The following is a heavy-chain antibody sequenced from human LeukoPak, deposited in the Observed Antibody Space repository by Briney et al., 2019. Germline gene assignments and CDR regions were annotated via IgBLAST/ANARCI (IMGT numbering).Heavy chain of an antibody. CDR1: GYTFTSYG. D-gene: IGHD2-2*02. CDR2: ISAYNGNT. V-gene: IGHV1-18*01. J-gene: IGHJ4*02. Sequence: ASVKVYCKASGYTFTSYGISWVRQAPGQGLEWMGWISAYNGNTNYAQKLQGRVTMTTDTSTSTAYMELRSLRSDDTAVYYCARGYCSSTSCYTGDYWGQGTLVTVSS. CDR3: ARGYCSSTSCYTGDY.